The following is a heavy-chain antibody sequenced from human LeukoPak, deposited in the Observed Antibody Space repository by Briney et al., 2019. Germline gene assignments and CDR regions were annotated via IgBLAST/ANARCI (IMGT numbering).Heavy chain of an antibody. D-gene: IGHD1-26*01. J-gene: IGHJ6*02. Sequence: GGSLRLSCAASGFTFSTYWMSWVRQAPGKGLEWVANIKQDGSDKYYVDSVKGRFTISRDNSKNTLYLQMNSLSAEDTAMYYCAREEQAWAYGMDVWGQGTTVTVSS. V-gene: IGHV3-7*01. CDR2: IKQDGSDK. CDR1: GFTFSTYW. CDR3: AREEQAWAYGMDV.